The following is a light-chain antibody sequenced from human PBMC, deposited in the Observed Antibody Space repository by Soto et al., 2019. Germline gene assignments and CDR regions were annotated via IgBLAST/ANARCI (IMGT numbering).Light chain of an antibody. V-gene: IGKV1-39*01. CDR3: LQSYSTPYT. CDR2: AAS. CDR1: QSISSY. Sequence: DIQMTQSPSSLSAAVGDRVTITCRASQSISSYLNWYQQKPGKAPKLLIYAASSFQSVVPSRFSGSGSGTDFTLTISSLQPEDFVNYYCLQSYSTPYTFGQGPKLDIK. J-gene: IGKJ2*01.